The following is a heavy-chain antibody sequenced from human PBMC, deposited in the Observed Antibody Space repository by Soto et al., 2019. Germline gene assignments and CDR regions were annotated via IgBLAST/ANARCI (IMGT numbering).Heavy chain of an antibody. D-gene: IGHD2-21*02. Sequence: PSETLSLTCTVSGGSISSGDYYWSWIRQPPGKGLEWIGYIYYSGSTYYNPSLKSRVTISVDTSKNQFSLKLSSVTAADTAVYYCARAGAYCGGDCYSLRAFDIWGQGTMVTVS. CDR3: ARAGAYCGGDCYSLRAFDI. CDR1: GGSISSGDYY. V-gene: IGHV4-30-4*01. J-gene: IGHJ3*02. CDR2: IYYSGST.